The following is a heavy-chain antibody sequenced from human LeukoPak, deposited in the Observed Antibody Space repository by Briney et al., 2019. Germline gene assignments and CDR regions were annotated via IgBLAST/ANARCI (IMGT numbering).Heavy chain of an antibody. V-gene: IGHV3-23*01. CDR3: AKDDAWLQYGN. Sequence: GGSLRLSCAASGFTFSSYSMNWVRQAPGKGLEWVSGISPNGVITYYADSVKGRFTISRDNSKGTVYLQMNSLRPEDTAVYYCAKDDAWLQYGNWGRGTLVTVSS. CDR1: GFTFSSYS. J-gene: IGHJ4*02. CDR2: ISPNGVIT. D-gene: IGHD5-24*01.